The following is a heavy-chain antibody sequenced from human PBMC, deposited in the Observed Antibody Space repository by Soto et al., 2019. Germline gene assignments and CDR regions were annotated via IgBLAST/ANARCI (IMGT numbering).Heavy chain of an antibody. CDR3: ATPGDKRAFDI. V-gene: IGHV4-34*01. J-gene: IGHJ3*02. D-gene: IGHD3-10*01. CDR2: INHSGST. CDR1: GGSFSGYY. Sequence: SETLSLTCAVYGGSFSGYYWSWIRQPPGKGLEWIGEINHSGSTNYNPSLKSRVTISVDTSKNQFSLKLSSVTAADTAVYYCATPGDKRAFDIWGQGTMVTVSS.